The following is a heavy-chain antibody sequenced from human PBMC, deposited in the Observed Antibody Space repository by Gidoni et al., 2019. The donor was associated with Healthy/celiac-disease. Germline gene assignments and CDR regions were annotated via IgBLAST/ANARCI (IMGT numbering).Heavy chain of an antibody. J-gene: IGHJ4*02. D-gene: IGHD3-22*01. CDR3: ASNNYDSSGYPPDF. CDR2: IRYDGSNK. Sequence: QVKLVESGGGVVQPGGSLRLSCAADGLAFSSYGMHWVRQDPGKGLEWVAFIRYDGSNKYYADSVKGRFTISRDNSKNTLYLQMNSLRAEDTAVYYCASNNYDSSGYPPDFWGQGTLVTVSS. V-gene: IGHV3-30*02. CDR1: GLAFSSYG.